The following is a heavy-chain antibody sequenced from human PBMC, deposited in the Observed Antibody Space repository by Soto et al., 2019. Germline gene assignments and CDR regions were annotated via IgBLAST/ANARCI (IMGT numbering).Heavy chain of an antibody. V-gene: IGHV4-61*01. J-gene: IGHJ5*02. CDR3: AGEYYDVLTAHHWFDP. D-gene: IGHD3-9*01. Sequence: SETLSLTCSVSGGSVNSPSFFWTWFRQPPGKGLEWIGYIYSNGSANYNPSLKSRVTISVLTSLNQFSLKLRSVTAADTAVYYCAGEYYDVLTAHHWFDPWGQGTPVTVS. CDR2: IYSNGSA. CDR1: GGSVNSPSFF.